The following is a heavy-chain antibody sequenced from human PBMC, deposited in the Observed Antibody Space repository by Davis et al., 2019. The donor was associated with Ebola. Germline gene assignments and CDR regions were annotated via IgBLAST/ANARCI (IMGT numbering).Heavy chain of an antibody. CDR3: ARDQLGGYSYDSYYYYGMDV. CDR2: TNEDGSTT. CDR1: GFTFSSYW. J-gene: IGHJ6*02. V-gene: IGHV3-74*01. D-gene: IGHD5-18*01. Sequence: GESLKISCAASGFTFSSYWMHWVRQAPGRGLVWVSRTNEDGSTTNYADSVKGRFTISRDNAKNTLYLQMNSLRAEDTAVYYCARDQLGGYSYDSYYYYGMDVWGQGTTVTVSS.